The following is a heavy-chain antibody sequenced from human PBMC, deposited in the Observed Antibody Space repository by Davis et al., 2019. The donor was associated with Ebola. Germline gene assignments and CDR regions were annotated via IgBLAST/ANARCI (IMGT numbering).Heavy chain of an antibody. D-gene: IGHD1-26*01. V-gene: IGHV4-4*02. CDR3: AGDGQWELGNWFDP. CDR1: GGSISSSNW. Sequence: MPSETLSLTCAVSGGSISSSNWWSWVRQPPGKGLEWIGEIYHSGSTNYNPSLKSRVTISVDKSKNQFSLKLSSVTAADTAVYYCAGDGQWELGNWFDPWGQGTLVTVSS. J-gene: IGHJ5*02. CDR2: IYHSGST.